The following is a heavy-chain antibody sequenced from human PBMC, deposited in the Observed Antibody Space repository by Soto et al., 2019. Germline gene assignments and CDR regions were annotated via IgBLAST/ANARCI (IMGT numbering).Heavy chain of an antibody. Sequence: QVQLQESGPGLVKPSQTLSLTCTVSGGSISSGGYYWSWIRQHPGKGLECIGYIYYSGTTYYNPSLKSLVTIAVDTSKNQFSLKLSSVTAADTAVYYCARSPEATVTAFDYWGQGTLVTVSS. J-gene: IGHJ4*02. CDR3: ARSPEATVTAFDY. D-gene: IGHD4-17*01. V-gene: IGHV4-31*01. CDR2: IYYSGTT. CDR1: GGSISSGGYY.